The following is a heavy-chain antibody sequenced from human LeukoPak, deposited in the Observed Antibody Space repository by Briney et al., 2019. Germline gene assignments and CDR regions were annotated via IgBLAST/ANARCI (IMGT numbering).Heavy chain of an antibody. V-gene: IGHV4-34*01. CDR2: INHSGST. CDR3: ARERAVTTYYYFDY. Sequence: LSLTCAVYGGSFSGYYWSWIRQPPGKGLEWIGEINHSGSTNYNPSLKSRVTISVDTSKNQFSLKLSSVTAADTAVYYCARERAVTTYYYFDYWGQGTLVTVSS. CDR1: GGSFSGYY. J-gene: IGHJ4*02. D-gene: IGHD4-17*01.